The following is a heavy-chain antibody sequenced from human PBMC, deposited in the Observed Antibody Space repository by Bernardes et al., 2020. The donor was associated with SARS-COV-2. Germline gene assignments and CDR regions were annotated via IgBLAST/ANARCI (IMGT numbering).Heavy chain of an antibody. V-gene: IGHV1-2*02. CDR3: ALPPTNYDRYAMDV. J-gene: IGHJ6*02. D-gene: IGHD3-22*01. CDR1: GYPFTGYY. CDR2: INPNSGGT. Sequence: ASVKVPCKASGYPFTGYYLHWSLQAPGQGLVWLVWINPNSGGTNYAQRFQGRVTMTRDTSISTAYMDLSRLRSDDTAVYYCALPPTNYDRYAMDVWGQGTTVTVSS.